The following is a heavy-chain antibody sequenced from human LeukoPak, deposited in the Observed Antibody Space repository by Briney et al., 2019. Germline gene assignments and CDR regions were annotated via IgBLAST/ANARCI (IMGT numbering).Heavy chain of an antibody. D-gene: IGHD2-2*01. CDR2: IDTNNGDT. CDR1: GYRFTGYI. V-gene: IGHV1-2*02. Sequence: PKPSVKVSCKASGYRFTGYIMHWIRQAPGQGLEWMGWIDTNNGDTYYAQNFQGRVTMTRDTSISTAYMEMTRLTSDDTAVYYCARGLIRCSSSVCRAFDIWGQGTMVTVSS. CDR3: ARGLIRCSSSVCRAFDI. J-gene: IGHJ3*02.